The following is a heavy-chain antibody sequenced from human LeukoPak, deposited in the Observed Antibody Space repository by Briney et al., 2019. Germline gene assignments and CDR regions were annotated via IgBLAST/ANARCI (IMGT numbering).Heavy chain of an antibody. V-gene: IGHV1-46*01. CDR1: GYTFTSYY. J-gene: IGHJ5*02. CDR3: ARSSWYSRFDP. D-gene: IGHD6-13*01. Sequence: ASVQVSCKASGYTFTSYYMHWVGQAPGQGLEWMGIINPSGGSTSYAPKFQGRVTMTRDTSTSTVYMELSSLRSEDTAVYYCARSSWYSRFDPWGQGTLVTVSS. CDR2: INPSGGST.